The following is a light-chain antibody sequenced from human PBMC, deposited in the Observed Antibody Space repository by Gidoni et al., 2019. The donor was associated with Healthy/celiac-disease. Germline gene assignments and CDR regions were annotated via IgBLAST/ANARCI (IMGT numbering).Light chain of an antibody. CDR3: QQSYSTRLT. J-gene: IGKJ4*01. Sequence: DIQMNQSPSSLSASVGDRVTITCRASQSISSYLNWYQQKPGKAPKLLFYAASSLQSGVPSRFSGSGSGTYFTLTISSLQPEDFATYYCQQSYSTRLTFGGGTKVEIK. CDR2: AAS. V-gene: IGKV1-39*01. CDR1: QSISSY.